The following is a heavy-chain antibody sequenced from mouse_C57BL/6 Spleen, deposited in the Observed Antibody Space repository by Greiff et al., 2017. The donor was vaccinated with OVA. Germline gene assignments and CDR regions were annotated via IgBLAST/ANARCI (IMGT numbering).Heavy chain of an antibody. CDR2: ISGGGGNT. D-gene: IGHD6-5*01. CDR3: ARSYDYDAMDY. CDR1: GFTFSSYT. Sequence: EVHLVESGGGLVKPGGSLKLSCAASGFTFSSYTMSWVRQTPEKRLEWVATISGGGGNTYYPDSVKGRFTISRDNAKNTLYLQMSSLRSEDTAVYYCARSYDYDAMDYWGQGTSVTVSS. V-gene: IGHV5-9*04. J-gene: IGHJ4*01.